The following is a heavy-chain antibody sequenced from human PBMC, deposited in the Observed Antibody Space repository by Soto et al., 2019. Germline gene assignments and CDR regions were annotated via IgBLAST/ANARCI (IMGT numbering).Heavy chain of an antibody. CDR3: ARGVGDTQDYYYGMDV. D-gene: IGHD1-26*01. CDR1: GFTFSSYD. V-gene: IGHV3-13*05. CDR2: IGTAGDP. J-gene: IGHJ6*02. Sequence: GGSLRLSCAASGFTFSSYDMHWVRQATGKGLEWVSAIGTAGDPYYPGSVKGRFTISRENAKNSLYLQMNSLRAGDTAVYYCARGVGDTQDYYYGMDVWGQGTTVTVYS.